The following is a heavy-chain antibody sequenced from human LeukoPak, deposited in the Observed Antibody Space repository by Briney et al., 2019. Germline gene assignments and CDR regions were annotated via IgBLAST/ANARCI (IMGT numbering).Heavy chain of an antibody. CDR1: GGSISSYY. CDR3: AREGSYYCYGMDV. CDR2: IYYSGST. Sequence: SETLSLTCTVSGGSISSYYWSWIRQHPGKGLEWIGYIYYSGSTYYNPSLKSRVTISVDTSKNQFSLKLSSVTAADTAVYYCAREGSYYCYGMDVWGQGTTVTVSS. D-gene: IGHD1-26*01. J-gene: IGHJ6*02. V-gene: IGHV4-59*06.